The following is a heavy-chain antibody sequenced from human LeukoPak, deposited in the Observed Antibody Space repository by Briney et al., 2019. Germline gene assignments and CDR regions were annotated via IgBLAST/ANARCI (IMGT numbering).Heavy chain of an antibody. CDR1: GFTFSAYA. CDR3: AREQSGTRGWYTVDY. Sequence: GGSLRPSCAASGFTFSAYAITWVRQAPGKGLEWVSAIRGNSERTYYADSVRGRFTISRGNSKDTVYLQISSLRVEDTAVYYCAREQSGTRGWYTVDYWGQGTLVAVSS. CDR2: IRGNSERT. V-gene: IGHV3-23*01. D-gene: IGHD6-19*01. J-gene: IGHJ4*02.